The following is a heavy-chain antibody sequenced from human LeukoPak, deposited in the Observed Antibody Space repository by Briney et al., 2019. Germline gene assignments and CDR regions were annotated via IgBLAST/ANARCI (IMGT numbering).Heavy chain of an antibody. CDR3: ARGDELLWFGETGDAFDI. CDR1: GGSFSGYY. V-gene: IGHV4-34*01. CDR2: INHSGST. Sequence: SETLSLTCAVYGGSFSGYYWSWIRQPPGKGLEWIGEINHSGSTNYNPSLKSRATISVDTSKNQFSLKLSSVTAADTAVYYCARGDELLWFGETGDAFDIWGQGTMVTVSS. J-gene: IGHJ3*02. D-gene: IGHD3-10*01.